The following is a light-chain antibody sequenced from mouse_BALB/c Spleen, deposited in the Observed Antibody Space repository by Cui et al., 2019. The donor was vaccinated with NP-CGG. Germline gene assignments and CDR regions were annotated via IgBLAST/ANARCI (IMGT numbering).Light chain of an antibody. J-gene: IGLJ1*01. V-gene: IGLV1*01. CDR3: ALWYSNHWV. CDR2: GTN. CDR1: TGAVRTSNY. Sequence: AVVTQDSALLTSPGETVTLTCRSSTGAVRTSNYANWVQEKSDHLFTGLIGGTNNRAPGVPARFSGSLIGDKAALTITGAQTEDETIYFCALWYSNHWVFGGGTKLTVL.